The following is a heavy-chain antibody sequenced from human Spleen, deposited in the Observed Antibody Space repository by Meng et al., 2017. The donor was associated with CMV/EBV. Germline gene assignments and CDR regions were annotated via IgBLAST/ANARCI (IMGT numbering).Heavy chain of an antibody. CDR1: GGSVSSGSYY. Sequence: SETLSLTCTVSGGSVSSGSYYWSWIRQPPGKGLEWIGYIYYSGRTNYNPSLKSRVTISVDTSKNQFSLKLSSVTAADTAVYYCARMTGGYCSSTSCYRGPGYYYGMDVWGQGTTVTVSS. J-gene: IGHJ6*02. CDR3: ARMTGGYCSSTSCYRGPGYYYGMDV. CDR2: IYYSGRT. D-gene: IGHD2-2*02. V-gene: IGHV4-61*01.